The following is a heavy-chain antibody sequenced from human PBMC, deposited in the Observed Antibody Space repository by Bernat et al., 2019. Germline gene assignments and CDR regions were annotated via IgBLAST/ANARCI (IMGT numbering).Heavy chain of an antibody. CDR1: GFTFSSYG. D-gene: IGHD3-3*01. Sequence: QVQLVESGGDVVQPGRSLRLSCAASGFTFSSYGMHWVRQAPGKGLEWVAVISYDGSNKYYADSVKGRFTISRDNSKNTLYLQMNSLRAEDTAMYYCAKSYYDFWSGYSAPYDYWGQGTLVTVSS. J-gene: IGHJ4*02. CDR2: ISYDGSNK. V-gene: IGHV3-30*18. CDR3: AKSYYDFWSGYSAPYDY.